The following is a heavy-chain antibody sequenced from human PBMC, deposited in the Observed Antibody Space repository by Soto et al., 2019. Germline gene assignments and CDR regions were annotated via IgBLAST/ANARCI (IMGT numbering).Heavy chain of an antibody. CDR1: GGSISSGGYY. V-gene: IGHV4-31*03. Sequence: QVQLQESGPGLVKPSQTLSLTCTVSGGSISSGGYYWSWIRQHPGKGLECIGYIDYSGSTYYNPSLKSRVTISVDTSKNQFSLKLSSVTAADTAVYYCARDHTARVAAADVYYYYGMDVWGQGTTVTVSS. J-gene: IGHJ6*02. CDR3: ARDHTARVAAADVYYYYGMDV. D-gene: IGHD6-13*01. CDR2: IDYSGST.